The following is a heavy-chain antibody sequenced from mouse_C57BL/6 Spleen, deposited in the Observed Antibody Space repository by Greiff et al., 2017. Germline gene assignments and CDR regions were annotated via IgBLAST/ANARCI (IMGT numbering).Heavy chain of an antibody. J-gene: IGHJ4*01. D-gene: IGHD2-4*01. V-gene: IGHV1-54*01. Sequence: QVHVKQSGAELVRPGTSVKVSCKASGYAFTNYLIEWVKQRPGQGLEWIGVINPGSGGTNYNEKFKGKATLTADKSSSTAYMQLSSLTSEDSAVYFCARGDDYDYAMDYWGQGTSVTVSS. CDR1: GYAFTNYL. CDR3: ARGDDYDYAMDY. CDR2: INPGSGGT.